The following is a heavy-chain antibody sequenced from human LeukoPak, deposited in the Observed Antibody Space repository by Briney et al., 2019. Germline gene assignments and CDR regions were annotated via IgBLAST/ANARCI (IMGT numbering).Heavy chain of an antibody. V-gene: IGHV3-7*01. CDR2: IKTDGSET. Sequence: GGSLRLSCAASGFTFTRFWMTWVRQAPGKGLEWVANIKTDGSETHYADSVKGRFTISRDNAKNSLYLQMNSLRDEDSAVYYCARDQGIFDYWGQGTLVTVSS. CDR1: GFTFTRFW. CDR3: ARDQGIFDY. J-gene: IGHJ4*02.